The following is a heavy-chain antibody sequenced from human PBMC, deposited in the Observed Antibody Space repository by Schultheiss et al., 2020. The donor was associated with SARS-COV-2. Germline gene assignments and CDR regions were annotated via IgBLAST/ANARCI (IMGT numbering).Heavy chain of an antibody. CDR3: AREKIAVRNWFDP. CDR1: GGSISSGDYY. V-gene: IGHV4-30-4*01. CDR2: IYYSGST. J-gene: IGHJ5*02. Sequence: SQTLSLTCTVSGGSISSGDYYWSWIRQPPGKGLEWIGYIYYSGSTYYNPSLKSRVTISVDTSKNQFSLKLSSVTAADTAVYYCAREKIAVRNWFDPWGQGTLVTVSS. D-gene: IGHD6-19*01.